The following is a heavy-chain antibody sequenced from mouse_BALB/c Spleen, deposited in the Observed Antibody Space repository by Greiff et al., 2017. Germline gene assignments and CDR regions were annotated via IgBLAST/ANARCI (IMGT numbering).Heavy chain of an antibody. J-gene: IGHJ4*01. V-gene: IGHV5-17*02. D-gene: IGHD2-2*01. Sequence: EVMLVESGGGLVQPGGSRKLSCAASGFTFSSFGMHWVRQAPEKGLEWVAYISSGSSTIYYADTVKGRFAISRDNPKNTLFLQMTSLRSEDTAMYYCARWGGYDVYYAMDYWGQGTSVTVSS. CDR3: ARWGGYDVYYAMDY. CDR2: ISSGSSTI. CDR1: GFTFSSFG.